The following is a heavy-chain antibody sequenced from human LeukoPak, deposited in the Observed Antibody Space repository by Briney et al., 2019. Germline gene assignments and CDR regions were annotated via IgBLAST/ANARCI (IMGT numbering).Heavy chain of an antibody. J-gene: IGHJ4*02. Sequence: GGSLRLSCAASGFTFRSYEMNWVRQAPGKGLEWVSLISFDAGTTDYADSVKGRFTISRDNSKNSLYLQMNSLRTEDTAVYYCAKVSDMATRWGNFDYWGQGTLVTVSS. D-gene: IGHD3-16*01. CDR3: AKVSDMATRWGNFDY. CDR2: ISFDAGTT. CDR1: GFTFRSYE. V-gene: IGHV3-43*02.